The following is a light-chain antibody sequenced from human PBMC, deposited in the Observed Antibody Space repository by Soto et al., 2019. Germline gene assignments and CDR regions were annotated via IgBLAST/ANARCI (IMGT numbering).Light chain of an antibody. V-gene: IGKV3-15*01. J-gene: IGKJ4*01. CDR2: GAS. CDR3: QQYNNWPPLT. Sequence: EIMMTQSPATLSVSPGERATLSCRASQSVSSNLAWYQQKPGQAPRLLIYGASTRATGIPARFSGRGSGTECTLSISSLQSEDFAVYYGQQYNNWPPLTFGRGTKVGIK. CDR1: QSVSSN.